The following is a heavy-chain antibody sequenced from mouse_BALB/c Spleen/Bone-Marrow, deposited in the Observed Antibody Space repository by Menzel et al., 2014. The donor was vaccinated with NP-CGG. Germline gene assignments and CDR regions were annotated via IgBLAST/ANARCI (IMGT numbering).Heavy chain of an antibody. Sequence: VQLQQSGAELVKPGASVKLSCTASGFNIKDTYMHWVKQRPEQGLEWIGRIDPANGNTKYDPKFQGKATITADTSSNTSYLQLSSLTSEDTAVYYRARWEYYAMDYWRQGTSVTVSS. CDR2: IDPANGNT. V-gene: IGHV14-3*02. CDR3: ARWEYYAMDY. D-gene: IGHD4-1*01. J-gene: IGHJ4*01. CDR1: GFNIKDTY.